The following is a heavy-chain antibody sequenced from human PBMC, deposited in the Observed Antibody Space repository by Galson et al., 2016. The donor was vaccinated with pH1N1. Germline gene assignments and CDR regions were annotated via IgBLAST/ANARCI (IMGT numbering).Heavy chain of an antibody. V-gene: IGHV3-23*01. CDR1: GFTVNNYA. CDR2: ITSRGRT. CDR3: ARTSEDFADVDLRVFYYYGMDG. Sequence: SLRLSCAASGFTVNNYAMSWVRQAPGKGLEWVSIITSRGRTYYADSVKGRFTISRDNSKNTLYLQISSLRAEDTALYYCARTSEDFADVDLRVFYYYGMDGWGQGTTVTVSS. J-gene: IGHJ6*01. D-gene: IGHD1-7*01.